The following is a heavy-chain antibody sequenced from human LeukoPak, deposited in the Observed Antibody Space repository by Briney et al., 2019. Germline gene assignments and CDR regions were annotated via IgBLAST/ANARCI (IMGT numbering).Heavy chain of an antibody. J-gene: IGHJ5*02. D-gene: IGHD3-10*01. Sequence: SETLSLTCTVSGGSISSGSYYWSWIRQPPGKGLEWIGEINHSGSTNYNPSLKSRVIISVDTSNNQVSLKLSFVTAADTALYYCARRWSLGSYFHWFDPWGQGTLVTVSS. CDR2: INHSGST. CDR1: GGSISSGSYY. CDR3: ARRWSLGSYFHWFDP. V-gene: IGHV4-39*07.